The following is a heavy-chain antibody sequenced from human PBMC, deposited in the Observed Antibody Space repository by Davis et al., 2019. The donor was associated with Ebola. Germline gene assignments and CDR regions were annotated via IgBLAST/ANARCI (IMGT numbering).Heavy chain of an antibody. CDR3: ASDYGDYGEGHFDY. Sequence: ASVKVSCKASGYTFTSYAMHWVRQAPGQRLEWMGWINVGNGKTKYSQKFQGRVTITRDTSASTAYMELSSLRSEDTAVYYCASDYGDYGEGHFDYWGQGTLVTVSS. J-gene: IGHJ4*02. V-gene: IGHV1-3*01. CDR2: INVGNGKT. CDR1: GYTFTSYA. D-gene: IGHD4-17*01.